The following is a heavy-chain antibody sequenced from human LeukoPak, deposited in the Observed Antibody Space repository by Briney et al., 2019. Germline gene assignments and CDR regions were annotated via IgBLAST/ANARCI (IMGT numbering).Heavy chain of an antibody. Sequence: PSETLSLTSAVSGYSIRSGYYWGWFRQPPGKGLEWIGCIYHSGSTYFNPSLKSRVTISVDTSKNQFSLKLSSVTAADTAMYYCARQGGSNSPYYYYYMDVWGKGTTVTVSS. V-gene: IGHV4-38-2*01. CDR1: GYSIRSGYY. D-gene: IGHD6-13*01. CDR2: IYHSGST. CDR3: ARQGGSNSPYYYYYMDV. J-gene: IGHJ6*03.